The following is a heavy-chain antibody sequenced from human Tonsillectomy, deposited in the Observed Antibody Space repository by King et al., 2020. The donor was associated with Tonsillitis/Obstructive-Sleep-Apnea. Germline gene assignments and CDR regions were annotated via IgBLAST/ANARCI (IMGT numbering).Heavy chain of an antibody. Sequence: QLVQSGGGVVQPGRSLRLSCAASGFTFSSYGMHWVRQAPGKGLEWVAVISYDGSNKYYADSVKGRFTISRDNSKNTLYLQMDSLRPDDTAVYFCAKAARVDWDYYYGMDVWGQGTTVTVSS. CDR3: AKAARVDWDYYYGMDV. D-gene: IGHD3/OR15-3a*01. CDR1: GFTFSSYG. CDR2: ISYDGSNK. J-gene: IGHJ6*02. V-gene: IGHV3-30*18.